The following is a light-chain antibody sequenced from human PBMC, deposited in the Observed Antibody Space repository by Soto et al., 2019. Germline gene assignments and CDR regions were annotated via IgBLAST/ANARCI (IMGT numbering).Light chain of an antibody. J-gene: IGLJ1*01. CDR3: QFYDSSLGGSSV. Sequence: QSVLTQPPSVSGAPGQRVTISCTGSSSNIGAGYDVHWYQQLPGTAPKLLIYGNTNRPSGVPDRFSCSRSGTSASLAITGLQAEDDGDYYCQFYDSSLGGSSVFGTGTRSPS. V-gene: IGLV1-40*01. CDR2: GNT. CDR1: SSNIGAGYD.